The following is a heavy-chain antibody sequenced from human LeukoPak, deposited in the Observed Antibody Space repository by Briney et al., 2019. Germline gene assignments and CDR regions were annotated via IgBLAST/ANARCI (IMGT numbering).Heavy chain of an antibody. Sequence: ASVKVSCKASGYTFNIYGISWMRRAPGQGLQWMGRISPYTGNTNYTQKFQGRVTMTTDTSTSTAYMELRSLRSDDTAMYYCARNYYDSSGYFAFDYWGQGTLVTVSS. D-gene: IGHD3-22*01. CDR3: ARNYYDSSGYFAFDY. V-gene: IGHV1-18*01. CDR2: ISPYTGNT. J-gene: IGHJ4*02. CDR1: GYTFNIYG.